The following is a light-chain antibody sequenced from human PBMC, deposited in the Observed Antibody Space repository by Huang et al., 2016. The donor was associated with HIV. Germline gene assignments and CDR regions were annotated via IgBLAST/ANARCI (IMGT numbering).Light chain of an antibody. Sequence: EIVMTQSPATLSVSPGERATLSCRASQSIDSNLAWYQQKPGQAPSVLIYGASTRATGIPARFSGSGSGTEFTLTISSLQSEDFAGYYCQQYNDWRETFGQGTKVEIK. CDR2: GAS. CDR3: QQYNDWRET. J-gene: IGKJ1*01. CDR1: QSIDSN. V-gene: IGKV3-15*01.